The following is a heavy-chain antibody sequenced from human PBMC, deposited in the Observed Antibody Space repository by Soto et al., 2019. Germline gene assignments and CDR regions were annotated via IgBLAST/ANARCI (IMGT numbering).Heavy chain of an antibody. CDR2: IYWDDDT. D-gene: IGHD3-9*01. CDR3: AHTFGIFTGYNINFDY. Sequence: QITLKESGPTLVKPTQTLTLTCTFTGFSLNTRGVAVAWIRQPPGKALEWLGLIYWDDDTRDSPSLKTRLISARDTSENQVVLTLTDLDPVDTATYFCAHTFGIFTGYNINFDYWGQGALVTVSS. V-gene: IGHV2-5*02. CDR1: GFSLNTRGVA. J-gene: IGHJ4*02.